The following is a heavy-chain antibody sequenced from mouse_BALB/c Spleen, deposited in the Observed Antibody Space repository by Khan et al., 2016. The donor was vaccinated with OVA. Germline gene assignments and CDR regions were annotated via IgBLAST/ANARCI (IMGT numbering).Heavy chain of an antibody. CDR1: GYTFTSYT. D-gene: IGHD2-14*01. CDR2: INPSNGYT. Sequence: VQLQQSGAELARPGASVKMSCKASGYTFTSYTIHWIKERPGQGLEWIGYINPSNGYTNYNQNFKDKATLTTDKSSTTAYLQLSSLTSDDSAVYNGVRDGAYHRNDGWFAYWGQGTLVTVSA. J-gene: IGHJ3*01. V-gene: IGHV1-4*01. CDR3: VRDGAYHRNDGWFAY.